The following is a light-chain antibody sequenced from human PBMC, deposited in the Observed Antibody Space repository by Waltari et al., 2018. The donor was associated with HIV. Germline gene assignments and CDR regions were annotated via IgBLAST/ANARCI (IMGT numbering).Light chain of an antibody. J-gene: IGKJ1*01. CDR2: GAS. Sequence: EIVMTQSPSVLSVSPGERATLSCRASQRVSRNLAWYQQKPGQAPRLLIYGASVRATDIPARFSGSGSGTEFTLTISSLQSEDFAFYSCQQYNHWPLAFGQGTKVE. CDR1: QRVSRN. V-gene: IGKV3-15*01. CDR3: QQYNHWPLA.